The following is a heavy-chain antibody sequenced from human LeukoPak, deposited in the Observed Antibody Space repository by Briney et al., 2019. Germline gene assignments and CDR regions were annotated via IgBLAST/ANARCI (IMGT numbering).Heavy chain of an antibody. CDR2: IYHSGST. Sequence: PSETLPLTCTVSRYSISSGYYWGWIRQPPGKGLEWIGSIYHSGSTYYNPSLKSRVTISVDTSKNQFSLKLSSVTAADTAVYYCARRSTTGYYYYMDVWGKGTTVTVSS. D-gene: IGHD4-11*01. CDR3: ARRSTTGYYYYMDV. J-gene: IGHJ6*03. V-gene: IGHV4-38-2*02. CDR1: RYSISSGYY.